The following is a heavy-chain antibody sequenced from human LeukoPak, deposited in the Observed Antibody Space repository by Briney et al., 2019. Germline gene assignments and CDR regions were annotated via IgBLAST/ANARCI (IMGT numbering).Heavy chain of an antibody. CDR1: GFTFSDYA. Sequence: SGGSLRLSCAVSGFTFSDYAMSWVRQAPGKGLEWVLGISFSGRSTNYADSVKGRFIISRDNSNNTPHLQMNSLRAEDTAVYYCAKDREKAVGATIFDHWGQGTLVTVSS. D-gene: IGHD1-26*01. CDR2: ISFSGRST. CDR3: AKDREKAVGATIFDH. V-gene: IGHV3-23*01. J-gene: IGHJ4*02.